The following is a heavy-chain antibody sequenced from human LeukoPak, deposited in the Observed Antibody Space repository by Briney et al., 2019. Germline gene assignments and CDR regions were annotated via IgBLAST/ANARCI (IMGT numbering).Heavy chain of an antibody. CDR3: ARGRRDIVVVPAAAAFDI. J-gene: IGHJ3*02. Sequence: GSLRLSCAASGFTFSSYSMKWGRRAPGKGLGWVSSIISSSSYIYYSDSVKGRFTISRDNAKNSLYLQMNSLRAEDTAVYYCARGRRDIVVVPAAAAFDIWGQGTMVTVSS. V-gene: IGHV3-21*01. CDR2: IISSSSYI. CDR1: GFTFSSYS. D-gene: IGHD2-2*01.